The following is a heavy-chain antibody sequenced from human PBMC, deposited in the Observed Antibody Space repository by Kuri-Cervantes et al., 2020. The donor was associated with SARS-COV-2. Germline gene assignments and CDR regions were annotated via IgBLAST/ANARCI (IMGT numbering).Heavy chain of an antibody. CDR2: ISSSSSYT. CDR1: GFTFSDYY. J-gene: IGHJ4*02. D-gene: IGHD4/OR15-4a*01. V-gene: IGHV3-11*06. CDR3: ARGSRCYDLTFDF. Sequence: LKIPRAASGFTFSDYYMSWIRQAPGKGLEWVSYISSSSSYTNYADSVKGRFTISRDNSKNSLYLQMNSLRAEDTAVYYCARGSRCYDLTFDFWGQGTLVTVSS.